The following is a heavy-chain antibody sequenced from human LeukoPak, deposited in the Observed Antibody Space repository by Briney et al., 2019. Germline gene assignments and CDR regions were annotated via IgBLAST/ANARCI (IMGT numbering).Heavy chain of an antibody. CDR3: ARDYCYAVDV. Sequence: GGSLRLSCAASGFTFNTYWLHWVRQAPGEGLVWVSRIKSDGSTDYADSVKGRFTISRDNAKSTVSLQMNSLRPEDTAVYYCARDYCYAVDVWGQGTTVTVSS. J-gene: IGHJ6*02. V-gene: IGHV3-74*01. CDR1: GFTFNTYW. CDR2: IKSDGST.